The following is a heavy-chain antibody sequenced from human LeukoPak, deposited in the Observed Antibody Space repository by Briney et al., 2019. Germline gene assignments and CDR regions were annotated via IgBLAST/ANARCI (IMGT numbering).Heavy chain of an antibody. CDR1: GFTFKNYA. CDR2: IGDTDADG. Sequence: GGSLRLSCAASGFTFKNYAMSWVRQAPGKGLEWVSAIGDTDADGKYAHSVKGRFTISRDNSRNTLYLHLNSLRVEDTAIYYCARVGRGGSPYDYWGHGTLVTVSS. V-gene: IGHV3-23*01. D-gene: IGHD3-10*01. CDR3: ARVGRGGSPYDY. J-gene: IGHJ4*01.